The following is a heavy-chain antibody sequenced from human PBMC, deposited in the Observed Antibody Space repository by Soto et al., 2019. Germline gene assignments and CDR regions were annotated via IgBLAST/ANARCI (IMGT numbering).Heavy chain of an antibody. CDR2: IYWDDDK. CDR3: AHRWPYSSSSYFDY. Sequence: VSGPTLENPTQTLTLTCTFSGFSLSKSGVGVGWIRQPPGKALEWLALIYWDDDKRYSPSLKSRLTITKDTSKNQVVLTMTNMDPVDTATYYCAHRWPYSSSSYFDYWGQGTLVTVSS. CDR1: GFSLSKSGVG. D-gene: IGHD6-6*01. V-gene: IGHV2-5*02. J-gene: IGHJ4*02.